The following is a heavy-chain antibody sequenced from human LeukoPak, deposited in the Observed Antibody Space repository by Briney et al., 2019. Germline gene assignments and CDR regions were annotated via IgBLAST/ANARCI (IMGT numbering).Heavy chain of an antibody. J-gene: IGHJ3*02. D-gene: IGHD5-18*01. V-gene: IGHV1-2*02. CDR2: INPNSGGT. Sequence: ASVKVSCKASVYTFTGYYMHWVRQAPGQGLEWMGWINPNSGGTNYAQKFQGRVTMTRDTSISTAYMELSRLRSDDTAVYYCASPGRGYSYGLDAFDIWGQGTMVTVSS. CDR1: VYTFTGYY. CDR3: ASPGRGYSYGLDAFDI.